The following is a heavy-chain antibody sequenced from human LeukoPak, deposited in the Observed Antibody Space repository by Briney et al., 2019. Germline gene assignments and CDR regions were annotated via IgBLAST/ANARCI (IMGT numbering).Heavy chain of an antibody. V-gene: IGHV1-69*04. J-gene: IGHJ4*02. CDR2: IIPILGIA. D-gene: IGHD4-23*01. CDR1: GGTFSSYA. Sequence: SVKVSCKASGGTFSSYAISWVRQAPGQGLEWMGRIIPILGIANYAQKFQGRATITADKSTSTAYMELSSLRSEDTAVYYCARANYGGNSGIDYWGQGTLVTVSS. CDR3: ARANYGGNSGIDY.